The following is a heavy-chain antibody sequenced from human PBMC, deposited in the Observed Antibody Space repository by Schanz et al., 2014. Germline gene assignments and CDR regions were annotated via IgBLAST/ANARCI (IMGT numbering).Heavy chain of an antibody. V-gene: IGHV4-61*02. CDR3: ARDTTWRLDL. J-gene: IGHJ2*01. CDR1: GGSIRSGTYY. CDR2: VFPNGIT. Sequence: QVQLQESGPGLVKPSQTLSLTCTVSGGSIRSGTYYWSWIRQPAGKALEWVGRVFPNGITNYNPAHKSRVPKPLDTPNNQSSLSLSSRTAADTAVYYCARDTTWRLDLWGRGTLVTVSS. D-gene: IGHD1-1*01.